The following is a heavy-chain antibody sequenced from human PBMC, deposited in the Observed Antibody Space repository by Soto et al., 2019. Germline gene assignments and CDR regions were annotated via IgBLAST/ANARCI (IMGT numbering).Heavy chain of an antibody. CDR1: GFTFGTYA. D-gene: IGHD5-18*01. CDR2: ITGSGGST. Sequence: VGSLRLSCTASGFTFGTYAMNWVRQGPGKGLEWVSGITGSGGSTYYADSVKGRFTISSDNSKNTLYLQMNSLRGDDTAVYYCAIDPSVDTRDWLDPCGQGTMVTVYS. V-gene: IGHV3-23*01. J-gene: IGHJ5*02. CDR3: AIDPSVDTRDWLDP.